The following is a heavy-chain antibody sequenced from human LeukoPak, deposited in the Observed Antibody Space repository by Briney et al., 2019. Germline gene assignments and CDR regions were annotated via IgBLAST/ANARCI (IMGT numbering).Heavy chain of an antibody. J-gene: IGHJ4*02. Sequence: GGSLRLSCAASGFTFSSHAMSWVRQAPGKGLEWVSAISRSGSSTYYADSVKGRFTISRDSSKNTLYLQMNSLRAEDTAVYYCAKDLGWIYYDTSGYFDYWGQGTLVTVSS. CDR1: GFTFSSHA. D-gene: IGHD3-22*01. CDR2: ISRSGSST. V-gene: IGHV3-23*01. CDR3: AKDLGWIYYDTSGYFDY.